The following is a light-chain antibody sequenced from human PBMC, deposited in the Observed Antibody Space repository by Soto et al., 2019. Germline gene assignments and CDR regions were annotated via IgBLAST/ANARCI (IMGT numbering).Light chain of an antibody. CDR1: QDISKC. CDR3: QQYNSHPWT. J-gene: IGKJ1*01. CDR2: KAS. Sequence: IQVTQSSSSVSASVGDRVTMTFQASQDISKCLSWYQQKPGKAPKLLIYKASLLETGVPSRFSGSGSGTEFTLTISSLQTDDFGTYYCQQYNSHPWTFGQGTKVDI. V-gene: IGKV1-5*03.